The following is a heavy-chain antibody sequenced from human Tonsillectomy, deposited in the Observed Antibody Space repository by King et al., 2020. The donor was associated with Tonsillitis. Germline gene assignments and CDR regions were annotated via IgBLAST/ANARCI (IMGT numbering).Heavy chain of an antibody. V-gene: IGHV3-48*02. D-gene: IGHD3-10*02. Sequence: VQLVESGGGLVQPGGSLRLSCTASGFNLNTYSMNWVRQAPGKGLEWISYINIPSSTIYYAYSVRGRFTISRDTVENSLYLQMNGLTDEDTAIYYCASDPHEGYCDRGTCSSLRGSHYYGMDVWGQGTTVTVSS. CDR2: INIPSSTI. CDR3: ASDPHEGYCDRGTCSSLRGSHYYGMDV. J-gene: IGHJ6*02. CDR1: GFNLNTYS.